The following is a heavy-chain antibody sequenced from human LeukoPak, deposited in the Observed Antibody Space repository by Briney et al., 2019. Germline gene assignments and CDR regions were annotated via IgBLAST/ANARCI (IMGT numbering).Heavy chain of an antibody. J-gene: IGHJ4*02. CDR1: GFTFSTYW. CDR3: ARGYTCGY. V-gene: IGHV3-7*04. CDR2: IKEDGSEK. Sequence: GGSLRLSCSASGFTFSTYWMSWVRLARGKGLEWVANIKEDGSEKNYADSVKGRFTISRDNAKNSLYLQMNSLRAEDTAVYYCARGYTCGYWGQGTLVIVSS. D-gene: IGHD5-18*01.